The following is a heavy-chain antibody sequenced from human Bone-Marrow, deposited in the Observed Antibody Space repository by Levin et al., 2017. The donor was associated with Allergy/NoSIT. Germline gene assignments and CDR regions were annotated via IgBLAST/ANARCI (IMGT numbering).Heavy chain of an antibody. D-gene: IGHD6-6*01. CDR3: ARHRIAVRYFDF. CDR1: GFTFSDHY. CDR2: ISERGDSI. J-gene: IGHJ4*02. Sequence: GESLKISCAASGFTFSDHYMTWIRQAPGKGLEWIAYISERGDSISYAQSVRGRFTVSRDNANNLLFLDMKSLRAEDTALYFCARHRIAVRYFDFWGQGTLVTVSS. V-gene: IGHV3-11*01.